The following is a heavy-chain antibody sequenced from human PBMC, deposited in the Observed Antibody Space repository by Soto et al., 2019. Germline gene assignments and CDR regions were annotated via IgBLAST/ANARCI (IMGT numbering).Heavy chain of an antibody. CDR2: TSYDGSDK. CDR1: GFTFRSYV. Sequence: QVQLVESGGGVVPPGTSLRVSCVGSGFTFRSYVIHWVRQAPGKGLEWVALTSYDGSDKYYDDSVRGRFTISRDNSRNTVALQMDSLRLEDTALYYCARWGTTWGLDVWGQGTLVSVSS. CDR3: ARWGTTWGLDV. D-gene: IGHD2-21*01. V-gene: IGHV3-30*19. J-gene: IGHJ1*01.